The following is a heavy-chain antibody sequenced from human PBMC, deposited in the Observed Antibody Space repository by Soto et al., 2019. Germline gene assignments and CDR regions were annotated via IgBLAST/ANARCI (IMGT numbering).Heavy chain of an antibody. CDR1: GFIFSNYW. D-gene: IGHD5-12*01. Sequence: EVQLVESGGGLVQPGGSLRLSCVASGFIFSNYWMHWVRQTPDKGLEWVANIKQDGSEKYYVDSVNGRFTISRDNAKNSLFMQMNKLRAEDTAVYYCARGGTIREWLTDHWGQGTLVTVSS. V-gene: IGHV3-7*04. J-gene: IGHJ5*02. CDR2: IKQDGSEK. CDR3: ARGGTIREWLTDH.